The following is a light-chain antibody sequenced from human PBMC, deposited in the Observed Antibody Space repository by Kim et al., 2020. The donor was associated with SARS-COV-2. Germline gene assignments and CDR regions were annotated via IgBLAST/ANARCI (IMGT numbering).Light chain of an antibody. J-gene: IGKJ5*01. Sequence: ASVGGRVTLTCRASQDIRNDLGWYQQNPGRAPKRLIYGASSLQSGVPSRFSGSGSGTEFTLTISSVQPEDFATYFCPQHNTYPITFGQGTRLEIK. V-gene: IGKV1-17*01. CDR1: QDIRND. CDR2: GAS. CDR3: PQHNTYPIT.